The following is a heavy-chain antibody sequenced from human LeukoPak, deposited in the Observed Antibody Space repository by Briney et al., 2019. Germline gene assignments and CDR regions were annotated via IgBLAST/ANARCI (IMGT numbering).Heavy chain of an antibody. CDR2: IYYSGST. CDR3: ARLSKDTVVLPAAMAHYFDY. V-gene: IGHV4-59*08. D-gene: IGHD2-2*01. Sequence: SETLSLTCAVSGGSISGYYWSWIRQPPGKGLQFIGYIYYSGSTNYNPSLESRVTISVDTSKNQFSLKLRSVTAADTAVYYCARLSKDTVVLPAAMAHYFDYWGQGTLVTVSS. J-gene: IGHJ4*02. CDR1: GGSISGYY.